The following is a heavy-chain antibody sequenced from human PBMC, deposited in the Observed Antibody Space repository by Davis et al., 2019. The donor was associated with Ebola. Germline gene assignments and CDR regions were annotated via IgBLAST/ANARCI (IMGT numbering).Heavy chain of an antibody. CDR3: AREIAPNWFDP. D-gene: IGHD2/OR15-2a*01. V-gene: IGHV1-18*04. Sequence: AASVKVSCKASGYTFTSYGISWVRQAPGQGLEWMGWISAYNGNTNYAQKLQGRVTMTTDTSTSTAYMELRSLRSDDTSVYYFAREIAPNWFDPWGQGTLVTVSS. CDR1: GYTFTSYG. J-gene: IGHJ5*02. CDR2: ISAYNGNT.